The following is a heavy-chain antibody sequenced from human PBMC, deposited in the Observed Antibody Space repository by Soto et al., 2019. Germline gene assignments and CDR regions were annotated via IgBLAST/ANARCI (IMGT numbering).Heavy chain of an antibody. CDR3: AHTYYASGTYFDY. V-gene: IGHV2-5*02. J-gene: IGHJ4*02. CDR2: IYWDDDK. D-gene: IGHD3-10*01. Sequence: QITLKESGPTLVKPTQTLTLTCAFSGFSLSTSSGVGVGWIRQPPGKALEWLALIYWDDDKRYSPSLKSRLTLTKDTPKHPVVLTLTNMDPVDTATYYCAHTYYASGTYFDYWGQGTLVTVSS. CDR1: GFSLSTSSGVG.